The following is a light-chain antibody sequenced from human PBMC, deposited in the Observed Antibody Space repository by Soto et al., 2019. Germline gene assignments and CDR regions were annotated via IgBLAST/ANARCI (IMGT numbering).Light chain of an antibody. CDR3: CSYAGTATV. CDR1: NSDVESYNL. J-gene: IGLJ1*01. CDR2: EGT. Sequence: QSVLTQPASVSGSPGQSITISCTGTNSDVESYNLVSWFRQHTGEAPKLIVYEGTKRPSGVSNRFSGSKSGNPASLTISGLQAEDESNYYCCSYAGTATVFGTGTKLTVL. V-gene: IGLV2-23*03.